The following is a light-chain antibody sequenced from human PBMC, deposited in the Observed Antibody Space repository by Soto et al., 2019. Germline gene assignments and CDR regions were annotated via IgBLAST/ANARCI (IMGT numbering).Light chain of an antibody. CDR3: QSYDSNNVV. CDR2: EDH. V-gene: IGLV6-57*04. Sequence: FMLTQPHSVSESPGKTVTISCTRSSGSIASNFVQWYQQRPDSAPTTVIYEDHQRPSGVPDRFSGSIDRSSNSASLTISGLKTEDEADYYCQSYDSNNVVFGGGTKVTVL. CDR1: SGSIASNF. J-gene: IGLJ2*01.